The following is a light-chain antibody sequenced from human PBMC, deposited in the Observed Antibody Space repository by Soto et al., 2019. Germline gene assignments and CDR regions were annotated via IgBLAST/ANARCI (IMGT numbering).Light chain of an antibody. CDR2: DAS. Sequence: DIQMTQSPSTLSASVGDRVTITCRASQSISSWLAWYQQKPGKAPKLLIYDASSLESGVPSRFSGSGSGTEFNLTISSLQTDEFATYSCQQYNSYPFTFGPGTKVDIK. CDR1: QSISSW. V-gene: IGKV1-5*01. CDR3: QQYNSYPFT. J-gene: IGKJ3*01.